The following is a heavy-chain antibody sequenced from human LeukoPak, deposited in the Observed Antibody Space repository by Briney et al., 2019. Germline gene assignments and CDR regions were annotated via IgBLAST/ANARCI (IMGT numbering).Heavy chain of an antibody. J-gene: IGHJ5*02. D-gene: IGHD4-17*01. V-gene: IGHV3-23*01. CDR2: ISGSGVTT. CDR1: GFTFTNYA. CDR3: AKDTVFGEPNWFDP. Sequence: GGSLRPSCAASGFTFTNYAVNWVRQAPGKGLEWVSGISGSGVTTYYADSVKGRFTISRDNSKDMLYLQMNTLRAEDTAVYYCAKDTVFGEPNWFDPWGQGTLVTVSS.